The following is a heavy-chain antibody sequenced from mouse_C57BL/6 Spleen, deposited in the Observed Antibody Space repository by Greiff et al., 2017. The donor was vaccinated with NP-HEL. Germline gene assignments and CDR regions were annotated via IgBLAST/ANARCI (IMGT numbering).Heavy chain of an antibody. Sequence: QVQLKQSGAELVRPGASVTLSCKASGYTFTDYEMHWVKQTPVHGLEWIGAIDPETGGTAYNQKFKGKAILTADKSSSTAYMELRSLTAEDSAVLYGIFFTFSCFYFCCWGTGTTVTVSS. V-gene: IGHV1-15*01. CDR1: GYTFTDYE. J-gene: IGHJ1*03. CDR2: IDPETGGT. D-gene: IGHD2-10*02. CDR3: IFFTFSCFYFCC.